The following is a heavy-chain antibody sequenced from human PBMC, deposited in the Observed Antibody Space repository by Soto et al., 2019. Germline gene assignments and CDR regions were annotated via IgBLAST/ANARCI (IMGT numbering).Heavy chain of an antibody. CDR3: LITTSAFDF. Sequence: EVQLVESGGGLVQPGGSLRLSCAASGFTLRDYLMSWVRKAPGKGLEWVANIKQDGSEIYYVDSVEGRFTISRDNAKNSLFLQMNSLRAEDTAVYYCLITTSAFDFWGQGTLVTVSS. D-gene: IGHD3-22*01. J-gene: IGHJ4*03. CDR1: GFTLRDYL. V-gene: IGHV3-7*01. CDR2: IKQDGSEI.